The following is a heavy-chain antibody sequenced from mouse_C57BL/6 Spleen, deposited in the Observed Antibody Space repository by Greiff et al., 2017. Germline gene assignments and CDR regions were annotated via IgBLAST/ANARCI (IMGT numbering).Heavy chain of an antibody. V-gene: IGHV1-55*01. CDR1: GYTFTSYW. J-gene: IGHJ4*01. CDR2: IYPGSGST. D-gene: IGHD2-3*01. CDR3: ATFYDGYYYAMDY. Sequence: VQLQQPGAELVKPGASVKMSCKASGYTFTSYWITWVKQRPGQGLEWIGDIYPGSGSTNYNEKFKSKATLTVDTSSSTAYMQLSSLTSEDSAVYYCATFYDGYYYAMDYWGQGTSVTVSS.